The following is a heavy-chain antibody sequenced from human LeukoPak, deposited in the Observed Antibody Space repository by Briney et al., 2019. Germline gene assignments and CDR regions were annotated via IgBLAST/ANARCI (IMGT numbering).Heavy chain of an antibody. J-gene: IGHJ4*02. D-gene: IGHD4-17*01. CDR3: ARSNYGDYGDY. V-gene: IGHV3-48*01. CDR1: GFTFSSYS. CDR2: ISSSSSTI. Sequence: GRSLRLSCAASGFTFSSYSMNWVRQAPGKGLEWVSYISSSSSTIYYADSVKGRFTISRDNAKNSLYLQMNSLRAEDTAVYYCARSNYGDYGDYWGQGTLVTVSS.